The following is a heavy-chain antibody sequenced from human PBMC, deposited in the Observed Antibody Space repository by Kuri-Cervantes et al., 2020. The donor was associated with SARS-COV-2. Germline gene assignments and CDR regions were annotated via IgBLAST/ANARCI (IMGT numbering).Heavy chain of an antibody. CDR2: ISSSGSTI. Sequence: GESLKISCAASGFTFSDYYMSWIRQAPGKGLEWVSYISSSGSTIYYADSVKGRFTISRDNAKNSLYLQMNSLRAEDTAVYYCATDTPRPTAAGTLGGYWGQGTLVTVSS. V-gene: IGHV3-11*04. CDR1: GFTFSDYY. J-gene: IGHJ4*02. D-gene: IGHD6-13*01. CDR3: ATDTPRPTAAGTLGGY.